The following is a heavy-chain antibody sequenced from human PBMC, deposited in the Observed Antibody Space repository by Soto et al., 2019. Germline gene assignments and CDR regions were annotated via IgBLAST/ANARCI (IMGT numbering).Heavy chain of an antibody. CDR3: ARDLDSSSSDNWCDP. CDR1: GYTFTSYG. CDR2: ISAYNGNT. D-gene: IGHD6-6*01. Sequence: GASVTVSCKASGYTFTSYGISWVRQAPGQGLEWMGWISAYNGNTNYAQKLQGRVTMTTDTSTSTAYMELRSLRSDDTAVYYCARDLDSSSSDNWCDPWGQGTMVTVSS. J-gene: IGHJ5*02. V-gene: IGHV1-18*04.